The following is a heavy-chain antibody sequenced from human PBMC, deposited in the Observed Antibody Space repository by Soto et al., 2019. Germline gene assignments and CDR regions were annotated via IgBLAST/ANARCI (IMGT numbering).Heavy chain of an antibody. Sequence: GGSLRLSCAASGFTFSSYAMSWVRQAPGKGLEWVSAISGSGGSTYYADSVKGRFTISRDNSKKTLYLQMTSLRAEDTAVYYCAKDLGGYSYGWYYFDYWGQGTLVTVS. J-gene: IGHJ4*02. V-gene: IGHV3-23*01. CDR1: GFTFSSYA. CDR3: AKDLGGYSYGWYYFDY. D-gene: IGHD5-18*01. CDR2: ISGSGGST.